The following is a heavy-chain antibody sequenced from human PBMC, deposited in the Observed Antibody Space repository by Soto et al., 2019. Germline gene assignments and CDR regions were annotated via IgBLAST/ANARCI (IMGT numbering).Heavy chain of an antibody. CDR1: GFTFSSYA. Sequence: EVQLLESGGGLVQPGGSLRLSCAASGFTFSSYAMSWVRQAPGKGLEWVSAISGSGGSTYYADSVKGRFTISRDNSKNTLYLQMNSLRAEDTAVYYCAKDLYDFWSGDHRGGFDPWGQGTLVTVSS. CDR2: ISGSGGST. J-gene: IGHJ5*02. CDR3: AKDLYDFWSGDHRGGFDP. V-gene: IGHV3-23*01. D-gene: IGHD3-3*01.